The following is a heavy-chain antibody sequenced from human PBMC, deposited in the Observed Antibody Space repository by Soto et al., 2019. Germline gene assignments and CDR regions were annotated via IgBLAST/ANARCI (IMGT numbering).Heavy chain of an antibody. Sequence: PSETLPPPSTVSGGSTIRDYSSGIRQPPGKGLDWIGYIYDSGSTSYNPAIKSRVTISEDTSTNQFSLTPSCVTAAVTAVYYGARGGCYYDSIGYYGGHYFDSWGQGTPVTVSS. CDR3: ARGGCYYDSIGYYGGHYFDS. J-gene: IGHJ4*02. CDR2: IYDSGST. CDR1: GGSTIRDY. V-gene: IGHV4-59*01. D-gene: IGHD3-22*01.